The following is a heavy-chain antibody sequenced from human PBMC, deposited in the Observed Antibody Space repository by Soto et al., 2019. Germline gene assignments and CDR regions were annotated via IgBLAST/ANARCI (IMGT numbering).Heavy chain of an antibody. D-gene: IGHD1-26*01. CDR2: IYWNDDK. CDR1: GFSLSTIGVG. J-gene: IGHJ3*02. CDR3: AHRYSGTYWGRAFDI. Sequence: GSGPTLVNPTQTLTLTCTFSGFSLSTIGVGVGWIRQPPGKALEWLALIYWNDDKRYNSSLNNRLTITKDTSNNQVVLTLTNMAPVDTGTYYCAHRYSGTYWGRAFDIWGPGTVVTVSS. V-gene: IGHV2-5*01.